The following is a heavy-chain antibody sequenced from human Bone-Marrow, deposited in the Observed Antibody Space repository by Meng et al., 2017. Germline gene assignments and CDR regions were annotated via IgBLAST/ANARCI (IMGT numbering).Heavy chain of an antibody. D-gene: IGHD4-17*01. CDR2: ISSSGSTI. CDR1: GFTFGDYA. CDR3: ARGGQMTTVTQLGY. Sequence: GESLKISCRTSGFTFGDYALTWVRQAPGKGLEWVSYISSSGSTIYYADSVKGRFTISRDNAKNSLYLQMNSLRAEDTAVYYCARGGQMTTVTQLGYWGQGTLVTVSS. V-gene: IGHV3-48*03. J-gene: IGHJ4*02.